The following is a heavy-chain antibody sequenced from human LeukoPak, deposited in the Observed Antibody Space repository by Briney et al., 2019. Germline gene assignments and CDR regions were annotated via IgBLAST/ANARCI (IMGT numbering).Heavy chain of an antibody. CDR3: ARGGRKVLVSRGMDV. Sequence: PSETLSLTCTVSGGSISSYYWSWLRQPAGKGLEWIGRIYTSGSTNYNPSLKSRVTMSVDTSKNQFSLKLSSVTAADTAVYYCARGGRKVLVSRGMDVWGQGTTVTVSS. J-gene: IGHJ6*02. D-gene: IGHD1-14*01. CDR2: IYTSGST. CDR1: GGSISSYY. V-gene: IGHV4-4*07.